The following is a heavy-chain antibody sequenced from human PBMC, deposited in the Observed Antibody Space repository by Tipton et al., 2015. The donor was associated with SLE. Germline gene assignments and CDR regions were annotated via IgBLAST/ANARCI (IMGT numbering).Heavy chain of an antibody. CDR3: ARDGDHDVLTGRPSPGSLGY. D-gene: IGHD3-9*01. CDR1: GYPITSGYY. J-gene: IGHJ4*02. V-gene: IGHV4-38-2*02. CDR2: LYHSGRS. Sequence: TLSLTCAVSGYPITSGYYWGWIRQPPGKGLEWIGSLYHSGRSYYNPSLKTRVTISVDASKNQFSLNLSSVTAADTAVYYCARDGDHDVLTGRPSPGSLGYWGQGTLVTVSS.